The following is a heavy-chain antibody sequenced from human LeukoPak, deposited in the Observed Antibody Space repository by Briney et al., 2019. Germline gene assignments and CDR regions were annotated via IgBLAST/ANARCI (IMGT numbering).Heavy chain of an antibody. CDR2: IYYSGGT. V-gene: IGHV4-39*07. J-gene: IGHJ3*02. CDR1: GGSISSSSYY. Sequence: SETLSLTCTVSGGSISSSSYYWGWIRQPPGKGLEWIGSIYYSGGTYYNPSLKSRVTISVDTSKNQFSLKLSSVTAADKAVYYCARSCRILDIVATIRARLGGNGFDIWGQGTMVTVSS. D-gene: IGHD5-12*01. CDR3: ARSCRILDIVATIRARLGGNGFDI.